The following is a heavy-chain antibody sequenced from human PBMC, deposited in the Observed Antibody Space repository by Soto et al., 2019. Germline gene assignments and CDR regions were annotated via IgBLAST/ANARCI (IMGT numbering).Heavy chain of an antibody. CDR3: VRGSSCSNGVRYNLGWFGP. D-gene: IGHD2-8*01. CDR2: IWPDGNDK. Sequence: QVQLVESGGGVVQPGRSLRLSCTASGFTFSTFALHWVRQGPGKGLEWVAIIWPDGNDKYYADSVKGRFTISSDNSKNTLSLQMNSLRAADTAVYYCVRGSSCSNGVRYNLGWFGPWGQGTLVTVSS. CDR1: GFTFSTFA. V-gene: IGHV3-33*01. J-gene: IGHJ5*02.